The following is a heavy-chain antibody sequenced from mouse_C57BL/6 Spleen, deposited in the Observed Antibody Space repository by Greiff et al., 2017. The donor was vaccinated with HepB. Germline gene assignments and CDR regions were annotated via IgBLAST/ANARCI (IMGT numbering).Heavy chain of an antibody. J-gene: IGHJ4*01. CDR3: ARRDYYGSSYPFVMDY. V-gene: IGHV1-53*01. CDR1: GYTFTSYW. D-gene: IGHD1-1*01. Sequence: QVQLKQPGTELVKPGASVKLSCKASGYTFTSYWMHWVKQRPGQGLEWIGNINPSNGGTNYNEKFKSKATLTVDKSSSTAYMQLSSLTSEDSAVYYCARRDYYGSSYPFVMDYWGQGTSVTVSS. CDR2: INPSNGGT.